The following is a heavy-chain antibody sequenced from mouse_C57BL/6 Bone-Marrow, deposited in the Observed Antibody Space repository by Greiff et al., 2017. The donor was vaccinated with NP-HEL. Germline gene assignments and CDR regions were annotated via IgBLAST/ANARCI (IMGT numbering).Heavy chain of an antibody. CDR2: ISYDGSN. J-gene: IGHJ3*01. CDR1: GYSITSGYY. D-gene: IGHD5-1-1*01. Sequence: EVKLQESGPGLVKPSQSLSLTCSVTGYSITSGYYWNWIRQFPGNKLEWMGYISYDGSNNYNPSLKNRISITRDTSKNQFFLKLNSVTTEDTATYYCARGYTFTPWFAYWGQGTLVTVSA. CDR3: ARGYTFTPWFAY. V-gene: IGHV3-6*01.